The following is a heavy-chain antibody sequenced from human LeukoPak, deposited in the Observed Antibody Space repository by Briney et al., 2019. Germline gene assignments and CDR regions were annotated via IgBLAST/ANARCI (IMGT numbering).Heavy chain of an antibody. V-gene: IGHV3-23*01. CDR2: ISGGGDGT. Sequence: GGSLRLSCAASGFDLWRYAMSWVRQVPGKGQEWVADISGGGDGTHYADSVQGRFTISRDNPKNSVILQMGSLRAHDTAVYYCVRVNYGGNSGYHFDYWGQGTLVTVSS. J-gene: IGHJ4*02. CDR3: VRVNYGGNSGYHFDY. CDR1: GFDLWRYA. D-gene: IGHD4-23*01.